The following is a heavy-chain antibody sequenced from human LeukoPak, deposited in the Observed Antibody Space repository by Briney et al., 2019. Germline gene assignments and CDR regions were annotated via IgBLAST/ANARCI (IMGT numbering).Heavy chain of an antibody. D-gene: IGHD3-22*01. CDR1: GYTFTSYG. CDR3: ARVTTWLLNGPRQPWFDP. V-gene: IGHV1-18*01. Sequence: ASVKVSCRASGYTFTSYGISWVRQAPGQGLEWMGWISAYNGNTNYAQKLQGRVTMTTDTSTSTAYMELRSLRSDDTAVYYCARVTTWLLNGPRQPWFDPWGQGTLVTVSS. CDR2: ISAYNGNT. J-gene: IGHJ5*02.